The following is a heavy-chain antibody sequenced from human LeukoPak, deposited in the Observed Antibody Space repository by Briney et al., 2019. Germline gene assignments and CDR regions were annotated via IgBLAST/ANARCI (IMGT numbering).Heavy chain of an antibody. J-gene: IGHJ6*03. Sequence: SETLSLTCTVSGGSISSDNYYWGWTRQPPGKGLEWIGSIYYSGTTYYNPSLKSRVTISVDTSKNQFSLKLSSVTAADTAVYYCASDSSSWYWGAYYYYYMDVWGKGTTVTISS. D-gene: IGHD6-13*01. CDR3: ASDSSSWYWGAYYYYYMDV. CDR1: GGSISSDNYY. V-gene: IGHV4-39*01. CDR2: IYYSGTT.